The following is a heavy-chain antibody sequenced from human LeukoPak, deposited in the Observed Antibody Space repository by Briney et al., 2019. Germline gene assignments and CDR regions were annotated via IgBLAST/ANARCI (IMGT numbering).Heavy chain of an antibody. V-gene: IGHV3-30-3*01. Sequence: GGSLRLSCAASGFTFSSYAMHWVRQAPGKGLEWVAVISYDGSNKYYADSVKGRFTISRDNSKNTLYLQMNSLRAEDTAVYYCARAVEEDFWSGSDYWGQGTLVTVSS. CDR1: GFTFSSYA. D-gene: IGHD3-3*01. J-gene: IGHJ4*02. CDR2: ISYDGSNK. CDR3: ARAVEEDFWSGSDY.